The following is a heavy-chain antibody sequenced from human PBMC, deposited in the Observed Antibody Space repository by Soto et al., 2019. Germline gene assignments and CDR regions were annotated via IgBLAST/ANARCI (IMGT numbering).Heavy chain of an antibody. CDR2: IYYSGST. Sequence: QVQLQESGPGLVKPSDTLSLTCAVSGYSISSSNWWGWIRQPPGKGLEWIGYIYYSGSTYYNPSLRSRVTMSVDPSKNQFSLKLSSVTAVDPAVYYCAISGIAVAGAYWYFDLWGRGTLVTVSS. V-gene: IGHV4-28*01. CDR3: AISGIAVAGAYWYFDL. D-gene: IGHD6-19*01. CDR1: GYSISSSNW. J-gene: IGHJ2*01.